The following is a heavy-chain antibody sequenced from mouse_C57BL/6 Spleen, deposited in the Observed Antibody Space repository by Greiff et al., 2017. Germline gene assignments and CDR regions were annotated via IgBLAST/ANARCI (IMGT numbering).Heavy chain of an antibody. CDR2: IDPSDSYT. CDR1: GYTFTSYW. V-gene: IGHV1-69*01. CDR3: ARTGYWSAWFAY. Sequence: QVQLQQPGAELVMPGASVKLSCKASGYTFTSYWMHWVKQRPGQGLEWIGEIDPSDSYTNYNQKFTGKSTLTVDKSSSTAYMQLSSLTSEDSAVXDCARTGYWSAWFAYWGQGTLVTVSA. J-gene: IGHJ3*01. D-gene: IGHD2-3*01.